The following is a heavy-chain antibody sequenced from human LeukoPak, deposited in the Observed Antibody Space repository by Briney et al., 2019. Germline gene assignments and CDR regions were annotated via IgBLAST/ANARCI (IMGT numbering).Heavy chain of an antibody. CDR3: ATPSTHYDILTGYYMRAFDI. V-gene: IGHV3-7*01. CDR2: IKQDGSEK. CDR1: GFTFSSYW. Sequence: GGSLRLSCAASGFTFSSYWMSWVRQAPGKGLEWVANIKQDGSEKYYVDSVKGRFTISRDNAKNSLYLQMNSLRAEDTAVYYCATPSTHYDILTGYYMRAFDIWGQGTMVTVSS. J-gene: IGHJ3*02. D-gene: IGHD3-9*01.